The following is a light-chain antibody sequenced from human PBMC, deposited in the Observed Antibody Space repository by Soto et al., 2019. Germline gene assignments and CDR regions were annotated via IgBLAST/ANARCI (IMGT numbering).Light chain of an antibody. V-gene: IGLV2-23*01. J-gene: IGLJ2*01. Sequence: QSVLTQPASVSGSPGQSITISCTGTSSDVGTYNLVSWYQQHPGKAPKLMIYEGSKRPSGVSNRFSGSKSGNTASLTISGLQAEAEADYYCCSYAGSSTVVFGGGTKLTVL. CDR1: SSDVGTYNL. CDR3: CSYAGSSTVV. CDR2: EGS.